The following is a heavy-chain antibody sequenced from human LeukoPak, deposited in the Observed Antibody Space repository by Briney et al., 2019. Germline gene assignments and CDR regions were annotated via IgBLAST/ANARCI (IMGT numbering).Heavy chain of an antibody. V-gene: IGHV1-8*01. J-gene: IGHJ3*02. D-gene: IGHD3-9*01. CDR3: ARGLSYDILTGYYTMTAQAFDI. CDR2: MNPNSGNT. Sequence: GASVKVSCKASGYTFTSYDINWVRQATGQGLEWMGWMNPNSGNTGYAQKFQGRVTMTRNTSISTAYMELSSLRSEDTAVYYCARGLSYDILTGYYTMTAQAFDIWGQGTMVTVSS. CDR1: GYTFTSYD.